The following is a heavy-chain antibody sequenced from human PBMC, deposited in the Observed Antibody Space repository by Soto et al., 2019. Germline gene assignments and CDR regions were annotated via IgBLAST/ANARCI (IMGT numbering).Heavy chain of an antibody. D-gene: IGHD3-10*01. CDR3: AAGVLY. CDR1: GASISSGHYY. J-gene: IGHJ1*01. Sequence: QVQLQESGPGLVKPSQTLSLTCTVSGASISSGHYYWSWIRQHPRQGLEWIVYIYYSGSTYYNPSLNTRVIISVDTSKNQFSLKLSSVTAADRGVYFCAAGVLYWGQGTLVTVYS. CDR2: IYYSGST. V-gene: IGHV4-31*03.